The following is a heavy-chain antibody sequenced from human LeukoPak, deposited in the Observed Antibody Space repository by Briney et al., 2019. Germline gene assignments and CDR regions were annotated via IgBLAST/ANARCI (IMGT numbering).Heavy chain of an antibody. J-gene: IGHJ4*02. CDR3: AKDRLRYFDWFRDADY. CDR1: GFTFSSYW. CDR2: ISGSGGST. D-gene: IGHD3-9*01. Sequence: GGSLRLSCATSGFTFSSYWMSWVRQAPGKGLEWVSAISGSGGSTYYADSVKGRFTISRDNSKNTLYLQMNSLRAEDTAVYYCAKDRLRYFDWFRDADYWGQGTLVTVSS. V-gene: IGHV3-23*01.